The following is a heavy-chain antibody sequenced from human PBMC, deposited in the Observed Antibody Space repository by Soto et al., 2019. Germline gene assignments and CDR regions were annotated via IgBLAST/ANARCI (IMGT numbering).Heavy chain of an antibody. V-gene: IGHV4-34*01. J-gene: IGHJ4*02. CDR1: GGSFSGYY. CDR2: INHSGST. CDR3: ARGGYSVRFDY. D-gene: IGHD3-10*01. Sequence: QVQLQQWGAGLLKPPETLSLTCAVYGGSFSGYYWSWIRQPPGKGLEWIGEINHSGSTNYNPSLKSRVTISVDTSKNQFSLKLSSVTAADTAVYYCARGGYSVRFDYWGQGTLVTVSS.